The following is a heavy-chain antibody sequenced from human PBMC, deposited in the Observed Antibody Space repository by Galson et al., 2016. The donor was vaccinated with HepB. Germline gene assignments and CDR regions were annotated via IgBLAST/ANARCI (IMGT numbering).Heavy chain of an antibody. J-gene: IGHJ4*02. CDR2: ITWDGSFF. D-gene: IGHD6-19*01. CDR3: AKSRHSSAWYAGIDS. Sequence: SLRLSCAASGFTFDDYTMHWVRQAPGKGLEWVSLITWDGSFFDYADSVKGRFTISRDNSKNSMYLHMNSLSTEDTALYYCAKSRHSSAWYAGIDSWGQGTLVTVSS. CDR1: GFTFDDYT. V-gene: IGHV3-43*01.